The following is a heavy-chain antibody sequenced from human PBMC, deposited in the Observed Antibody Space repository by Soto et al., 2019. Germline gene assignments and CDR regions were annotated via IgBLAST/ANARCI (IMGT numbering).Heavy chain of an antibody. Sequence: GGSLRLSCAVSGFSFSTYWMSWVRQAPGKGLEWVAKMKQDGSEIYYVDSVKGRFTISRDNAKNSLYLQMNSLRAEDTAVYYCAREQVIYSGRYLQKWLDPWGQGTMVTVSS. CDR2: MKQDGSEI. J-gene: IGHJ5*02. CDR1: GFSFSTYW. CDR3: AREQVIYSGRYLQKWLDP. D-gene: IGHD6-13*01. V-gene: IGHV3-7*01.